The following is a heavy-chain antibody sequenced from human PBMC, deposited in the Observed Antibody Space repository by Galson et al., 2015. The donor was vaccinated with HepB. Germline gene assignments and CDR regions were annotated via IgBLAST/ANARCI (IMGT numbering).Heavy chain of an antibody. D-gene: IGHD6-19*01. CDR3: AKDPYLYSALAGTMAGFDY. J-gene: IGHJ4*02. Sequence: SLRLSCAVSGFSLSSYEMSWVRQAPGKGLEWVAVISYDGSNKYYADSVKGRFTISRDNSKNTLYLQMNSLRAEDTALYYCAKDPYLYSALAGTMAGFDYWGQGTLVTVSS. CDR1: GFSLSSYE. V-gene: IGHV3-30*18. CDR2: ISYDGSNK.